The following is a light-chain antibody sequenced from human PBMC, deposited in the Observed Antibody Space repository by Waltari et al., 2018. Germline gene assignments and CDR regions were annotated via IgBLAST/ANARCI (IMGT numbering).Light chain of an antibody. V-gene: IGKV2-28*01. J-gene: IGKJ2*01. Sequence: DIVMTQSPLSLPVTPGESAYISCRSSQSLRHLNGYTYLEWDVRKPGQSPQLLIYLGSTRASGVPDRFTGSGSGADFALIISRVEAEDVGVYYCMQALQSPYTFGQGTKLEIK. CDR1: QSLRHLNGYTY. CDR2: LGS. CDR3: MQALQSPYT.